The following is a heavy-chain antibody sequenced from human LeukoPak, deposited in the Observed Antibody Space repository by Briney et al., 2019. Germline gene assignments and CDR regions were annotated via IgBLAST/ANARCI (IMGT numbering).Heavy chain of an antibody. CDR2: VSSGDNT. CDR3: ARDAANSIAARSDY. CDR1: RFSLSSKY. V-gene: IGHV3-53*01. Sequence: EPARSLRLSCPASRFSLSSKYMSWVRQAHGKGLEWVLVVSSGDNTYYAASVRGRFTIARANSKNTLYLRMNSLRTEDTAVYFCARDAANSIAARSDYWGQGTLVTVSS. D-gene: IGHD6-6*01. J-gene: IGHJ4*02.